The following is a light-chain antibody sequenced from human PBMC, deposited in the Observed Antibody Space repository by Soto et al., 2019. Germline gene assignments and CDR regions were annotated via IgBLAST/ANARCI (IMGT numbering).Light chain of an antibody. Sequence: DIVLTQSPGTLSLSPGERATLSCRASQSVISTNLAWYQQKPGQPPSLLIYGASSRASGIPDRFSGSGSGTDFLLPIRRLEPEDFAVYYCQQYGSSPLTFGGGTKVEIK. CDR3: QQYGSSPLT. CDR2: GAS. CDR1: QSVISTN. J-gene: IGKJ4*01. V-gene: IGKV3-20*01.